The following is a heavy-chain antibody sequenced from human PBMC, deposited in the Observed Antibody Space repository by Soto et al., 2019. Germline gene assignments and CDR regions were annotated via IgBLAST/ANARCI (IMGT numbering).Heavy chain of an antibody. D-gene: IGHD3-3*01. Sequence: EVQLVQSGGGSVQPGGSLSLSCAAPGFTFTNYWMHWVRQVPGKGLVWVSRIDGVGTGTNYSDSVRGRFTISRLTADNTLYLQMNSLSAEDTAVYYCTTVFEHWGQGTAVTVSS. V-gene: IGHV3-74*01. CDR3: TTVFEH. CDR1: GFTFTNYW. CDR2: IDGVGTGT. J-gene: IGHJ1*01.